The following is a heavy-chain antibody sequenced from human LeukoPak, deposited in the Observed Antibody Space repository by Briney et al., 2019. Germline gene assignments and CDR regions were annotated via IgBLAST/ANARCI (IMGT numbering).Heavy chain of an antibody. Sequence: GRSLRLSCAASGFTFDDYAMHWVRQAPGKGLEWVAGISWNRGSIGYADSVKGRFTISRDNAKNSLYLQINRLTAEDTALYYCANVMASAFLRGYSLPYYFYSMYVPGERDTGSASSQ. D-gene: IGHD3-3*01. CDR3: ANVMASAFLRGYSLPYYFYSMYV. CDR2: ISWNRGSI. CDR1: GFTFDDYA. V-gene: IGHV3-9*01. J-gene: IGHJ6*01.